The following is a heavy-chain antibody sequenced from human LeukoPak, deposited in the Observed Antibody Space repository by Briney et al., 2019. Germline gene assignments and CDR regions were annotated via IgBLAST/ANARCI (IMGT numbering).Heavy chain of an antibody. V-gene: IGHV1-2*02. CDR1: GYTFTGYY. D-gene: IGHD6-13*01. J-gene: IGHJ3*02. CDR2: INPNSGGT. CDR3: ARDIAAAGTNAFDI. Sequence: ASVKVSCKASGYTFTGYYMHWVRQAPGQGLDWMGWINPNSGGTNYAQKFQGRVNMTRDTSLSTAYMELSRLRSDETAVYYWARDIAAAGTNAFDIWGQGTMVTVSS.